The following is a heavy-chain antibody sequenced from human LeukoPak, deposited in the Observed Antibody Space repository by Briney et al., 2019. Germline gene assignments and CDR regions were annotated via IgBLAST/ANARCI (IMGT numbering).Heavy chain of an antibody. Sequence: LPGGSLRLSCAASGFTFSSYAMSWVRQAPGKGLEWVSVIYGGGSTYYADSVKGRFTISRDNSKNTLYLQMNSLRAEDTAVYYCCTGSYYNDNDYWGQGTLVTVSS. CDR1: GFTFSSYA. V-gene: IGHV3-66*01. J-gene: IGHJ4*02. D-gene: IGHD3-10*01. CDR3: CTGSYYNDNDY. CDR2: IYGGGST.